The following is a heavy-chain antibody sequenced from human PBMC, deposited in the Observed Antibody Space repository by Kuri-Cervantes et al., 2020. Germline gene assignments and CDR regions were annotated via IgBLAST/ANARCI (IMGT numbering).Heavy chain of an antibody. J-gene: IGHJ5*02. CDR2: ISSSSSTI. V-gene: IGHV3-48*01. CDR3: ARRSVPDP. CDR1: GFTFSSYA. Sequence: LSLTCAASGFTFSSYAMHWVRQAPGKGLEWVSYISSSSSTIYYADSVKGRFTISRDNAKNSLYLQMNSLRAEDTAVYYCARRSVPDPWGQGTLVTVSS.